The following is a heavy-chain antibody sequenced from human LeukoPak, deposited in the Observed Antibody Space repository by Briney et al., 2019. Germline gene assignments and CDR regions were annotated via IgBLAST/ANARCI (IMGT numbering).Heavy chain of an antibody. Sequence: SETLSLTCTVSGASISSYYWSWIRQVAGNGLEWIGRIYTSGTTDYNPSLKSRVTMSVDTSKTQFSLELRSVTAADTAVYFCARGSGYVDYWGQGTLVTVSS. CDR3: ARGSGYVDY. D-gene: IGHD3-10*01. CDR1: GASISSYY. J-gene: IGHJ4*02. CDR2: IYTSGTT. V-gene: IGHV4-4*07.